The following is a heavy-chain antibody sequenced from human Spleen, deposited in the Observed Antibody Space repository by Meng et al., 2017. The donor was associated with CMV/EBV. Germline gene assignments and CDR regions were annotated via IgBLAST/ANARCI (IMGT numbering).Heavy chain of an antibody. J-gene: IGHJ5*02. V-gene: IGHV2-5*02. CDR3: AHSPREVFDP. CDR2: TYWDDEK. Sequence: ASGTTLLKPAEPVSLTVPFQGCSLSSSGWSVGWNRQTPGQALEWLVHTYWDDEKRYSPYLKSRLTITKATSKNQVVLTMTNTDAVDAPTYDCAHSPREVFDPWGQGTLVTVSS. CDR1: GCSLSSSGWS. D-gene: IGHD1-26*01.